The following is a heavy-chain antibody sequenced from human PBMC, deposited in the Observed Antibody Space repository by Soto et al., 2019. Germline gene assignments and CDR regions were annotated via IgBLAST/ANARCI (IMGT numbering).Heavy chain of an antibody. Sequence: GASVKVSCKASGYTFTSYGISWVRQAPGQGLEWMGWISAYNGNTNYAQKLQGRVTMTTDTSTSTAYMELRSLRSGDTAVYYCARLVDTAMVLTLDYWGQGTLVTVS. J-gene: IGHJ4*02. CDR3: ARLVDTAMVLTLDY. CDR2: ISAYNGNT. V-gene: IGHV1-18*01. D-gene: IGHD5-18*01. CDR1: GYTFTSYG.